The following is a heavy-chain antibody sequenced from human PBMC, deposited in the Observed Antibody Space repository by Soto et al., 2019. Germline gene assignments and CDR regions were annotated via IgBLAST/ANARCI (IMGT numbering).Heavy chain of an antibody. V-gene: IGHV3-30-3*01. CDR1: GFTFSSFP. CDR2: MSYDGSGE. D-gene: IGHD3-22*01. Sequence: ESGGGVVQPGGSLRLSCVASGFTFSSFPMHWVRQAPGKGFQWVAVMSYDGSGEKYADAVRGRFTVSRDNSMSTLFLKMNSLIPEDTGVYYCERERGPGHSTGYSYCHLWGQGTLVTVSS. J-gene: IGHJ1*01. CDR3: ERERGPGHSTGYSYCHL.